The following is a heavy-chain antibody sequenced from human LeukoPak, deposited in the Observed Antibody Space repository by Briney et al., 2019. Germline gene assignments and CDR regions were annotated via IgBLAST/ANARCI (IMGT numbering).Heavy chain of an antibody. CDR1: GGSISSYY. Sequence: SETLSLTCTVSGGSISSYYWSWIRQPPGKGLEWIGYIYYSGSTNHNPSLKSRVTISVDTSKNQFSLKLSSVTAADTAVYYCARSLYPNWYFDLWGRGTLVTVSS. J-gene: IGHJ2*01. V-gene: IGHV4-59*01. CDR2: IYYSGST. CDR3: ARSLYPNWYFDL. D-gene: IGHD2-2*01.